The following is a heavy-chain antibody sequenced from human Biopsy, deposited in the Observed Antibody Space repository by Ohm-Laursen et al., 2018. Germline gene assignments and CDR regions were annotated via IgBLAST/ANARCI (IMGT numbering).Heavy chain of an antibody. CDR1: GFTFSSYG. Sequence: SLRLSCAASGFTFSSYGMHWVRQAPGKGLEGVAAIWYDGSNKNYADSVKGRFTISRDNSKNTLYLQMNSLRGEDTAVYYCAKCMTGGSNYYFHHCGQGTLVTVSS. D-gene: IGHD2-8*01. J-gene: IGHJ4*02. V-gene: IGHV3-33*06. CDR3: AKCMTGGSNYYFHH. CDR2: IWYDGSNK.